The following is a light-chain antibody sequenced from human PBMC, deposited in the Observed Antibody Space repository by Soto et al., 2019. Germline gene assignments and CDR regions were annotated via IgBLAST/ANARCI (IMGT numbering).Light chain of an antibody. J-gene: IGKJ3*01. CDR3: HQYASSPLFT. Sequence: EIVLTQSPGTLSLSPGERATLSCRASQSVSSSYLAWYQQKPGQAPRLLIYGASSRVTGIPDRFSGSGSGTDFTLTISRLDPEDFAVYYCHQYASSPLFTFGPATKVDI. CDR1: QSVSSSY. CDR2: GAS. V-gene: IGKV3-20*01.